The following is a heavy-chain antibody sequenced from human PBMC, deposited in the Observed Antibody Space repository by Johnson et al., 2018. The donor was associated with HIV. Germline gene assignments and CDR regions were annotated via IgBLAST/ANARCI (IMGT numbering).Heavy chain of an antibody. J-gene: IGHJ3*02. D-gene: IGHD3-22*01. CDR3: TRGHYYDTPYAFDI. V-gene: IGHV3-73*02. CDR2: IRSKANSHAT. Sequence: VQLVESGGGLVQPGGSLKLSCAASGFTFSGSAMHWVRQASGKGLEWVGRIRSKANSHATAYAASVKGRFTISRDDSKNTAYLQMNSLKTEDTAVYYCTRGHYYDTPYAFDIWGQGTMVTVSS. CDR1: GFTFSGSA.